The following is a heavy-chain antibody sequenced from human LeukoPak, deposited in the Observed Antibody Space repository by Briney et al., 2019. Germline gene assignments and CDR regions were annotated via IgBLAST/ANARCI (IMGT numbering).Heavy chain of an antibody. CDR1: GFTVSSNS. CDR3: ARSREGYSYIIGF. D-gene: IGHD5-18*01. J-gene: IGHJ1*01. Sequence: GSLRLSCTVSGFTVSSNSMSWVRQAPGKGLEWVSFIYSDNTHYSDSVKGRFTISRDNSKNTLYLQMNSLRAEDTAVYFCARSREGYSYIIGFWGQGTLVTVSS. CDR2: IYSDNT. V-gene: IGHV3-53*01.